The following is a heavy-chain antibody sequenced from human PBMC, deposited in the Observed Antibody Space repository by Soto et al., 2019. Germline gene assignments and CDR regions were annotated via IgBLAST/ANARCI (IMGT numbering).Heavy chain of an antibody. Sequence: VASVNLSCKASGDTFTTYDINWVRQATGHGLEWMGWINPNSGNIGYAQRFQGRVTMTRDTAIRTAYMEVSSLRSDDTAVYYCASGRASGSYYLREYWGKGTLVNVSP. J-gene: IGHJ4*02. CDR1: GDTFTTYD. CDR3: ASGRASGSYYLREY. CDR2: INPNSGNI. V-gene: IGHV1-8*01. D-gene: IGHD3-10*01.